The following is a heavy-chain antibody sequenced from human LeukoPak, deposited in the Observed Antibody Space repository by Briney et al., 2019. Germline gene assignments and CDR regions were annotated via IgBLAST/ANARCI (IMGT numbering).Heavy chain of an antibody. CDR1: GFTFSSYW. J-gene: IGHJ4*02. Sequence: GGSLRLSCAASGFTFSSYWMHWVRQAPGKGLVWVSRIHYDGSSTSYADSVKGRFTISRDNAKNTLYLQMSSLRAEDTAVYYCARNVNGAAASHWGQGTLVTVSS. CDR3: ARNVNGAAASH. CDR2: IHYDGSST. V-gene: IGHV3-74*01. D-gene: IGHD6-13*01.